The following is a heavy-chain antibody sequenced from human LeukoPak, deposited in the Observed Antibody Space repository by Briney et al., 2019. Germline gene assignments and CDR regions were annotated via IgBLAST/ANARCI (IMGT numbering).Heavy chain of an antibody. CDR2: LNEDGSEK. V-gene: IGHV3-7*03. CDR1: GFTFSTYW. J-gene: IGHJ4*02. Sequence: EGSLRLSCAASGFTFSTYWMTWVRQAPGKGLEWVASLNEDGSEKYYVVSVKGRFTISRDNAQKSLYLEMKSLSAKDTAVYYCARAVTSTEGYWGQGTLVTVSS. CDR3: ARAVTSTEGY.